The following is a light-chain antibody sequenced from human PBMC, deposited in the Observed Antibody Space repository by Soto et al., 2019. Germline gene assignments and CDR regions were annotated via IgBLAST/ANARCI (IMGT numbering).Light chain of an antibody. J-gene: IGLJ2*01. CDR3: CSYAGSYTWI. V-gene: IGLV2-11*01. Sequence: QSALTQPRSVSGSPGQSVTISCTGASSDVGGYKYVSWYQQHPGKAPKLMIYDVSMRPSGVPDRFSGSKSGNAASLTISGLQAEDEADYYCCSYAGSYTWIFGGGTKLTVL. CDR2: DVS. CDR1: SSDVGGYKY.